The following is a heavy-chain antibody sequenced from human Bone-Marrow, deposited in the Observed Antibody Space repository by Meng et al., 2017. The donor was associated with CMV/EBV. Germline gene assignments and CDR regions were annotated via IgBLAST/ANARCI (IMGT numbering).Heavy chain of an antibody. CDR1: GGSFGAFY. J-gene: IGHJ1*01. CDR3: ATGPPRGVVVPAARRGYFQH. CDR2: VNHSGRT. V-gene: IGHV4-34*01. Sequence: GSLRLSCAVSGGSFGAFYWSWVRQPPGKGLEWIGEVNHSGRTNYSPSLESRVTISVDTSKNQFSLKLSSVTAADTAVYYCATGPPRGVVVPAARRGYFQHWGQGTLVTVSS. D-gene: IGHD2-2*01.